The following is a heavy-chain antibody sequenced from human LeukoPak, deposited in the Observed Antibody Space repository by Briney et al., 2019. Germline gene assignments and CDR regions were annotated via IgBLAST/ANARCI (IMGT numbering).Heavy chain of an antibody. J-gene: IGHJ4*02. CDR2: ISSRSATI. CDR1: GFTFSSYA. V-gene: IGHV3-48*01. Sequence: GGSLRLSCAASGFTFSSYAMSWVRQAPGKGLEWVSYISSRSATIYYADSVKGRFTISRDNAKNSLYLQMNSLRAEDTAVYYCARDPPSSSSFDLWGQGTLVTVSS. D-gene: IGHD6-13*01. CDR3: ARDPPSSSSFDL.